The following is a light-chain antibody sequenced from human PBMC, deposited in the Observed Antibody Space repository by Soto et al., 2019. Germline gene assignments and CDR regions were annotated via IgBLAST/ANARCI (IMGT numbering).Light chain of an antibody. CDR2: DVS. CDR1: SSDVGGYNY. V-gene: IGLV2-11*01. Sequence: QSALTQPRSVSGSPGQSGTISCAGTSSDVGGYNYVSWYQHHPGKAPKLMIYDVSQRPSGVPDRFSGAKSGNTAALTISGLQAEDEADYCCCSYAGSYTWVFGGGTKLTVL. CDR3: CSYAGSYTWV. J-gene: IGLJ3*02.